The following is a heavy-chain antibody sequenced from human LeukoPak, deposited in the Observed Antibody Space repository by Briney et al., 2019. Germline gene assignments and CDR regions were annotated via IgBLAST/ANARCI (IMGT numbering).Heavy chain of an antibody. CDR2: IIPIFGTA. J-gene: IGHJ6*02. Sequence: SVKVSCKASGGTFSSYAISWVRQAPGQGPEWMGGIIPIFGTADYAQKFQGRVTITADESTSTAYMELSSLRSEDTAVYYCARAARPLYYYDSSGSLSYGMDVWGQGTTVTVSS. D-gene: IGHD3-22*01. CDR1: GGTFSSYA. CDR3: ARAARPLYYYDSSGSLSYGMDV. V-gene: IGHV1-69*13.